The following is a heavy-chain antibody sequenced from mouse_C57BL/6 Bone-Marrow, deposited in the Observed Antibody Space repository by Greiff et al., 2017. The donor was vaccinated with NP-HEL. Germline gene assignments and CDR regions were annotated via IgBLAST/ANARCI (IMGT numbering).Heavy chain of an antibody. CDR2: IYPGSGST. Sequence: QVQLQQSGAELVEPGASVKMSCKASGYTFTSYWITWVKQRPGQGLEWIGDIYPGSGSTNYNEKFKSKATLTVDTSSSTAYMQLSSLTSEDSAVYYCARDYYGSSYDYWGQGTTLTVSS. CDR3: ARDYYGSSYDY. D-gene: IGHD1-1*01. V-gene: IGHV1-55*01. CDR1: GYTFTSYW. J-gene: IGHJ2*01.